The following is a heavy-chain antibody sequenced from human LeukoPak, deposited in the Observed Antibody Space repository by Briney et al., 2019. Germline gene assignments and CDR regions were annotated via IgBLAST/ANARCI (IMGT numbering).Heavy chain of an antibody. CDR2: IWYDGSNK. Sequence: GGSLRLSCAASGFTFSSYAMHWVRQAPGKGPEWVAVIWYDGSNKYYADSVKGRFTISRDNSKNTLYLQMNSLRAEDTAVYYCARGPLYSSGWYFDYWGQGTLVTVSS. CDR1: GFTFSSYA. D-gene: IGHD6-19*01. J-gene: IGHJ4*02. CDR3: ARGPLYSSGWYFDY. V-gene: IGHV3-33*08.